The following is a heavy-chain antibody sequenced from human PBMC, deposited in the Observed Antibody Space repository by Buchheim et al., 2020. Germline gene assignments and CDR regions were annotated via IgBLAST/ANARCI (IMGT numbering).Heavy chain of an antibody. CDR2: IYYGGST. J-gene: IGHJ5*02. D-gene: IGHD5-18*01. CDR1: GGSMSNYY. V-gene: IGHV4-59*01. CDR3: ARAERYNYGVKWFVP. Sequence: QVQLQESGPRLVKPSETLSLTCTVSGGSMSNYYWNWIRQSPGKELEWIGYIYYGGSTNYNPSLKSRVTISIDTSKNQFSLKLISVTAADTAVYYCARAERYNYGVKWFVPWGQGTL.